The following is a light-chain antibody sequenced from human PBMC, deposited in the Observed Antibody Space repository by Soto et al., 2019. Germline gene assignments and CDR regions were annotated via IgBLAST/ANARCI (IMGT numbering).Light chain of an antibody. CDR3: QQLNSYPLT. Sequence: DIQLTQSASFLSASVGDRVTITCRTSQGISSYLAWYQQKPGKAPKLLIYAASTLHSGVPSRFSGSGSGTEFTLTISSLQPVDFAAYYCQQLNSYPLTFGQGTRLEIK. V-gene: IGKV1-9*01. J-gene: IGKJ5*01. CDR2: AAS. CDR1: QGISSY.